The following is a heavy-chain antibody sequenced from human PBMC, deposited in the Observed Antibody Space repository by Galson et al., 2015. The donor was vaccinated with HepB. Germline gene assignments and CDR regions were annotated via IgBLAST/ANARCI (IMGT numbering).Heavy chain of an antibody. CDR1: GDTFRNSA. V-gene: IGHV1-69*13. D-gene: IGHD4-23*01. J-gene: IGHJ6*02. CDR2: IMPIFRSP. Sequence: SVKVSCKASGDTFRNSAISWVRQAPGQGLEWMGGIMPIFRSPDYAQKFKGRVTITADESTNTAYMEPSSLSSEDTAIYYCASKDYGGAGNYYYGIDVWGQGTTVIVSS. CDR3: ASKDYGGAGNYYYGIDV.